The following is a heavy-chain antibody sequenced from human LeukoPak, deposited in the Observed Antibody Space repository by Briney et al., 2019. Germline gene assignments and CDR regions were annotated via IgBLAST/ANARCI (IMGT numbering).Heavy chain of an antibody. D-gene: IGHD3-22*01. CDR3: ASLRTHSSGYLYYYYYMDV. Sequence: SETLSLTCAVYGGSFSGYYWSWIRQPPGKGLEWIGEINHSGSNKYNPSLKSRVTISVDTSKNQFSLKLSSVTAADTAVYYCASLRTHSSGYLYYYYYMDVWGKGTTVTVSS. CDR1: GGSFSGYY. CDR2: INHSGSN. J-gene: IGHJ6*03. V-gene: IGHV4-34*01.